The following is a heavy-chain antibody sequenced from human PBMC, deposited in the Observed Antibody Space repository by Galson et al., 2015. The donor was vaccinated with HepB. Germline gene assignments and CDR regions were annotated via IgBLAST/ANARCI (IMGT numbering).Heavy chain of an antibody. CDR2: IWHDGSKE. J-gene: IGHJ6*02. Sequence: SLRLSCAASKFTFSSYGMHWVRQAPGKGLEWVAFIWHDGSKESYADSVKGRFTISRDNSKNTLYLQMNSLRVEDTAIYYCARSVYQLPPPERFAMDGWGRGTTVTVS. V-gene: IGHV3-33*01. CDR3: ARSVYQLPPPERFAMDG. D-gene: IGHD2-2*01. CDR1: KFTFSSYG.